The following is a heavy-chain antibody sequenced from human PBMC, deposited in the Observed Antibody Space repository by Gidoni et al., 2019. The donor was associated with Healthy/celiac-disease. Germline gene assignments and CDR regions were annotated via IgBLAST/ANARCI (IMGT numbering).Heavy chain of an antibody. J-gene: IGHJ4*02. CDR2: ISGSGGST. CDR3: AKDAWLKTRFGEDPLRY. V-gene: IGHV3-23*01. CDR1: GFTFSSFA. D-gene: IGHD3-10*01. Sequence: EVQLLESGGGLVQPGGSLGLSCAASGFTFSSFAMSWVRQAPGKGLEWVSAISGSGGSTYYADSVKGRFTISRDNSKNTLYLQMNSLRAEDTAVYYCAKDAWLKTRFGEDPLRYWGQGTLVTVSS.